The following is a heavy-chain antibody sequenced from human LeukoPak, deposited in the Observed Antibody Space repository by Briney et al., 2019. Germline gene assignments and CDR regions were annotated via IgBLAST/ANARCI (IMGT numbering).Heavy chain of an antibody. V-gene: IGHV3-23*01. CDR3: ARNQQLGGHSYYYYGMDV. D-gene: IGHD3-16*01. CDR2: IRDGGVTT. Sequence: SGGSLRLSCVGSGFTPIAYALTWAPQAPGKGLEWVSGIRDGGVTTYYADSVKGRFTISRDNSKNTLYLQMNSLRADDTAIYYCARNQQLGGHSYYYYGMDVWGQGTTVTVSS. J-gene: IGHJ6*02. CDR1: GFTPIAYA.